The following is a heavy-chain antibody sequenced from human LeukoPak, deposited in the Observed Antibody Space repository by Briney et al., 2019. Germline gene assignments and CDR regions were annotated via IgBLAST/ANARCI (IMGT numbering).Heavy chain of an antibody. CDR2: INHSGST. J-gene: IGHJ4*02. Sequence: PSETLSLTCAVYGRSFSGYYWSWIRQPPGKGPEWIGEINHSGSTNYNPSLKSRVTISVDTSRNQFSLKLRSVTAADTAVYYCARAIVVVPAATSDYFDYWGQGTLVTVSS. CDR1: GRSFSGYY. V-gene: IGHV4-34*01. CDR3: ARAIVVVPAATSDYFDY. D-gene: IGHD2-2*01.